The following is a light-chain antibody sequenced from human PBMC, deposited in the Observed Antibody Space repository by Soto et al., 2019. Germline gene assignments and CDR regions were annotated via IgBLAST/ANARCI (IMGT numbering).Light chain of an antibody. CDR3: QSYDSSLSAVI. J-gene: IGLJ2*01. V-gene: IGLV1-40*01. Sequence: QSVLTQPPSVSGAPGQRVTISCTGSSSNIGAGYDVHWYQQLPGTAPKLLIYGNTNRPSGVPDRFSGSKSGTSASLAITGLQAEDEAGYYCQSYDSSLSAVIFGGGTKLTVL. CDR1: SSNIGAGYD. CDR2: GNT.